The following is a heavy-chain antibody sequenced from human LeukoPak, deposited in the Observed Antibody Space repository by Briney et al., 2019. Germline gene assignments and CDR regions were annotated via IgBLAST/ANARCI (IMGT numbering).Heavy chain of an antibody. V-gene: IGHV3-23*01. D-gene: IGHD5-12*01. CDR2: IGSDNKP. CDR3: AREERGPYSAYGLDS. CDR1: GFTFSAYA. Sequence: GGSLRLSCEASGFTFSAYAMTWVRQAPGQGLEWVSSIGSDNKPHYSESVKGRFAISRDNSKSMLFLQLNSLRAEDTALYYCAREERGPYSAYGLDSWGQGTLVTVSS. J-gene: IGHJ4*02.